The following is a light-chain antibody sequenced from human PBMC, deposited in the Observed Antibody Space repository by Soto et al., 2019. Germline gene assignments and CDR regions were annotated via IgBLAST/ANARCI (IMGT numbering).Light chain of an antibody. Sequence: DIQMTQSPSSLSASVGDRVTITCRASQSISSYLNWYQQKPGKAPNLLIFAASHLQSGVPSRFSGSGSGTDFTLTIGSLQPGDFATYYCQQSYSTPRTFGQGTKVDIK. V-gene: IGKV1-39*01. CDR1: QSISSY. J-gene: IGKJ1*01. CDR3: QQSYSTPRT. CDR2: AAS.